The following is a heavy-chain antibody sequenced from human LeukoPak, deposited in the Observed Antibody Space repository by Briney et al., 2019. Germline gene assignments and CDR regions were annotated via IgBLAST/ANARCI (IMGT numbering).Heavy chain of an antibody. J-gene: IGHJ4*02. Sequence: PSETLSLTCTVSGGSISSYYWSWIRQPPGKGLEWIGYIYYSGSTNYNPSLKSRVIISVDTSKNQFSLKLSSVTAADTAVYYCARGKDYVPPHYFDYWGQGTLVTVSS. CDR3: ARGKDYVPPHYFDY. CDR1: GGSISSYY. D-gene: IGHD4-17*01. CDR2: IYYSGST. V-gene: IGHV4-59*01.